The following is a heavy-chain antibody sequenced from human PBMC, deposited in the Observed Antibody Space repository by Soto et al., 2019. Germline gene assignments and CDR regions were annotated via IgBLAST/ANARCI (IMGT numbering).Heavy chain of an antibody. CDR3: AKDRGWNTFDY. D-gene: IGHD1-1*01. CDR2: IKGDGTDM. V-gene: IGHV3-7*01. Sequence: PGGSLRLSCAASGFTFPSFWMSWVRQAPGKGLEWVANIKGDGTDMAYVDSVRGRFTISRDNAQNSLYLQMNSLRAEDTGVYYCAKDRGWNTFDYWGQGVLVTVSS. CDR1: GFTFPSFW. J-gene: IGHJ4*02.